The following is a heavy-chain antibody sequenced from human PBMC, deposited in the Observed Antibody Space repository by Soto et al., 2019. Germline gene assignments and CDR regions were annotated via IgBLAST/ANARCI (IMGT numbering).Heavy chain of an antibody. J-gene: IGHJ5*02. CDR1: GGSISSYY. Sequence: SETLSLTCTVSGGSISSYYWTWIRQPPGKGLEWIGYIFYSGSTNYNPSLKSRVTLSVDTSKNQFSLKLSSVTAADTAVYYCARHYSAYSSSDWFDPWGQGTLVTVSS. CDR3: ARHYSAYSSSDWFDP. V-gene: IGHV4-59*08. D-gene: IGHD6-6*01. CDR2: IFYSGST.